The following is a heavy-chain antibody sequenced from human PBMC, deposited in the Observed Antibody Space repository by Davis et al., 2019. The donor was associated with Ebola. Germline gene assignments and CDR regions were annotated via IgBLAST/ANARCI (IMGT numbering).Heavy chain of an antibody. Sequence: GESLKISCAVPGVTFRSYGMHWVRQAPGKGLEWVAVISYDGSKQDYGDSVKGRFTISRDTSKNTLYLQMNSLRDEDTAVYYCARDDNIVVVPAFMDVWGKGTTVTVSS. V-gene: IGHV3-30*03. J-gene: IGHJ6*03. CDR1: GVTFRSYG. CDR3: ARDDNIVVVPAFMDV. D-gene: IGHD2-2*01. CDR2: ISYDGSKQ.